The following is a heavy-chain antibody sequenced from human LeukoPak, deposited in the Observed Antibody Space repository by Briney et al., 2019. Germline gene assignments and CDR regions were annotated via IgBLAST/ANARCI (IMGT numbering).Heavy chain of an antibody. Sequence: PGGSLRLSCAASGFTFRSYEMHWVRLTPGKGLTWVSRINSDGTKTDYADSVKGRFTISRDNGKNTPYLQMNSLRAEDTAIYYCASLDPFDYWGQGTLVTVSS. CDR2: INSDGTKT. CDR3: ASLDPFDY. CDR1: GFTFRSYE. J-gene: IGHJ4*02. V-gene: IGHV3-74*01.